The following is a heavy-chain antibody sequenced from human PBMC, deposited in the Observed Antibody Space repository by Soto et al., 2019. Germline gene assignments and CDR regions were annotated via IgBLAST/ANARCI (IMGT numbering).Heavy chain of an antibody. CDR1: GGSISSSDYY. J-gene: IGHJ6*02. Sequence: SETLSLTCAVSGGSISSSDYYWGWIRQPPGKGLEWIGYIYSRGTTNSNPSLKSRVTISVDTSKNQFSLKLSSVTAADTAVYYCARGVVVVPAARRDYYYYGMDVWGQGTTVTVSS. D-gene: IGHD2-2*01. V-gene: IGHV4-39*07. CDR2: IYSRGTT. CDR3: ARGVVVVPAARRDYYYYGMDV.